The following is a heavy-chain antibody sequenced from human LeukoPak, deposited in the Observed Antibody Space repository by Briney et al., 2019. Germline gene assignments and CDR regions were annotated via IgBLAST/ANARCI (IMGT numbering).Heavy chain of an antibody. V-gene: IGHV3-64*01. D-gene: IGHD1-26*01. CDR1: GFTFSSYA. CDR2: ISSNGGST. Sequence: PGGSLRLSCAASGFTFSSYAMHWVRQAPGKGLEYVSAISSNGGSTYYANSVKGRFTISRDNSKNTLYLQMGSLRAEDMAVYYCARDRFSSGIVGAIILYWGQGTLVTVSS. J-gene: IGHJ4*02. CDR3: ARDRFSSGIVGAIILY.